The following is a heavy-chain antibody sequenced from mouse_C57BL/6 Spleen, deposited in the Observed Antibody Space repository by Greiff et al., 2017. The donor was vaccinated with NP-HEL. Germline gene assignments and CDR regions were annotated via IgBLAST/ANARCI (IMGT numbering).Heavy chain of an antibody. D-gene: IGHD2-4*01. V-gene: IGHV1-53*01. CDR2: INPSNGGT. CDR3: ALYDDYDDGVDY. J-gene: IGHJ2*01. CDR1: GYTFTSYW. Sequence: QVQLQQPGTELVKPGASVKLSCKASGYTFTSYWMHWVKQRPGQGLGWIGNINPSNGGTNYNEKFKSKATLTVDKSSSTAYMQLSSLTSEDSAVYYGALYDDYDDGVDYWGQGTTLTVSS.